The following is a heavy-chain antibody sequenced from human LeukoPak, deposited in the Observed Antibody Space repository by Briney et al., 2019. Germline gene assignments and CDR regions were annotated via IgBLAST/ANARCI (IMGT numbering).Heavy chain of an antibody. CDR2: IYYSESI. CDR3: AKAGVRYFDSSGLYAFDS. V-gene: IGHV4-39*01. J-gene: IGHJ3*01. Sequence: SETLSLTCAVSGGSISSTSYYWAWLRQPPGKGLEWIGTIYYSESIYHNPSLKSRFTMSVDTSRNQFSLKLSSVDAADTAVYYCAKAGVRYFDSSGLYAFDSWGQGTTVTVSS. CDR1: GGSISSTSYY. D-gene: IGHD3-22*01.